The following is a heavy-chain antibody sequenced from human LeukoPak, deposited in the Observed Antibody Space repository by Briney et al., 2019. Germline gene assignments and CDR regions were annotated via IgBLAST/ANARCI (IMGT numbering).Heavy chain of an antibody. J-gene: IGHJ6*03. D-gene: IGHD3-10*01. CDR1: GFTFSSYA. CDR2: ISYDGSNK. CDR3: AKDVMHFGSGRPYYMDV. Sequence: GGSLRLSCAASGFTFSSYAMHWVRQAPGKGLEWVAVISYDGSNKYYADSVKGRFTISRDNSMNTLYLQMNSLRGEDTAVYYCAKDVMHFGSGRPYYMDVWGRGTTVIISS. V-gene: IGHV3-30*04.